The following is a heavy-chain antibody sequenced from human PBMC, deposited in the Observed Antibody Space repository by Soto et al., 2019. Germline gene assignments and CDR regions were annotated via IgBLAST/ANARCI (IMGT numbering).Heavy chain of an antibody. CDR3: SRYSSYYFDY. J-gene: IGHJ4*02. Sequence: GGSLRLSCVASGFTFTHYWLQWVRQGPGEGLVWVSRINSDGSITTYADSVKGRFTISRDNAKNTVYLQMNSLRAEDTAVYYCSRYSSYYFDYWGPGTLVTVSS. CDR2: INSDGSIT. CDR1: GFTFTHYW. V-gene: IGHV3-74*03. D-gene: IGHD6-6*01.